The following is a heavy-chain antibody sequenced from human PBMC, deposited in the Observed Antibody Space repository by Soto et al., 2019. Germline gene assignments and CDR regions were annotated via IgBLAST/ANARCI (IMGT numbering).Heavy chain of an antibody. CDR1: GYTFTSYA. CDR3: ARALFKKPNDY. V-gene: IGHV1-3*01. Sequence: GASVKVSCKASGYTFTSYAMHWVRQAPGQRLEWMGWINAGNGNTKYSQKLQGRVTITRDTSASTAYMELSSLRSEDTAVYYWARALFKKPNDYWGQGTLGTVSS. J-gene: IGHJ4*02. CDR2: INAGNGNT.